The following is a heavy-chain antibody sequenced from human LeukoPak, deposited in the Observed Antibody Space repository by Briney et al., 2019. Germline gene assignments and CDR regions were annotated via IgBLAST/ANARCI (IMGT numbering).Heavy chain of an antibody. CDR2: IDSSSGTI. D-gene: IGHD3-16*02. CDR3: VRDRGISFYFDY. V-gene: IGHV3-48*01. CDR1: GFPFTTYN. Sequence: PGGSLTLSCAVSGFPFTTYNMNWVRQAPGKGLEWVSYIDSSSGTIYYADSVKGRFTVSRDNAKNSLDLQMNSLRSEDTAVYYCVRDRGISFYFDYWGQGTLVTVSS. J-gene: IGHJ4*02.